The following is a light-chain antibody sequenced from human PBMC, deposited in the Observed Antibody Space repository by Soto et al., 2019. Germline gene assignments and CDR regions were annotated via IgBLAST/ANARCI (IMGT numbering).Light chain of an antibody. CDR2: GAS. V-gene: IGKV3-20*01. CDR1: QSVSSSY. J-gene: IGKJ2*01. Sequence: EVELTQSPVTLSLSPGERATLSCRASQSVSSSYLAWYQQKPGQAPRLLIYGASSRATGIPDRFSGSGSGTDFTLTISRLEPEDFAVYYCQQYDTSIWAYTFGQGTKLEIK. CDR3: QQYDTSIWAYT.